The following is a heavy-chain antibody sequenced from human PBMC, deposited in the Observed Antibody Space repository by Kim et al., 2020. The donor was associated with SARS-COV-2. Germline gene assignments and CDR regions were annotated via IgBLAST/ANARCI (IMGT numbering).Heavy chain of an antibody. Sequence: YADSVKGRITISSDNAKNSLYLQMNSLRAEDTAVYYCARTRDSGWSYFDYWGQGTLVTVSS. J-gene: IGHJ4*02. CDR3: ARTRDSGWSYFDY. V-gene: IGHV3-21*01. D-gene: IGHD6-19*01.